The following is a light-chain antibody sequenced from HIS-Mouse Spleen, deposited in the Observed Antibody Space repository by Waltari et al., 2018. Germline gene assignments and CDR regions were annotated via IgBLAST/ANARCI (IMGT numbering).Light chain of an antibody. CDR1: VLAKKY. CDR2: KDR. J-gene: IGLJ2*01. V-gene: IGLV3-27*01. Sequence: SYELTQPSSVSVSPGQTARITCSGDVLAKKYARWFQQKPGQAPVLGIYKDRERPSGSPERFSGSSSGTTVTLTISGAQVEDEADYYCYSAADNSGVFGGGTKLTVL. CDR3: YSAADNSGV.